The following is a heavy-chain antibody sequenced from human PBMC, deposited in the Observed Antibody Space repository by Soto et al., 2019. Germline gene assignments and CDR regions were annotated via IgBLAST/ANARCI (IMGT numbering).Heavy chain of an antibody. CDR2: IYYSGGT. J-gene: IGHJ4*02. V-gene: IGHV4-59*01. CDR3: ERRGYSSGWYSDYFDY. D-gene: IGHD6-19*01. Sequence: SETLSLTCTVSGGSISSYYWSWIRQPPGKGLEWIGYIYYSGGTNYNPSLKSRVTISVDTSKSQFSLKLSSVTAAETSVYYCERRGYSSGWYSDYFDYWGQGTLVTVS. CDR1: GGSISSYY.